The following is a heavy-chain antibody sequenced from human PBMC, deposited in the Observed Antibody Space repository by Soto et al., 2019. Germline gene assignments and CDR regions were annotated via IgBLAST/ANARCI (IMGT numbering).Heavy chain of an antibody. J-gene: IGHJ6*02. CDR3: ARVQSKFDYYYAMDV. CDR2: IFSSGTT. Sequence: SETVSLTCTVSGDSISSGNKYWSWIRQPPGKGLEWIGYIFSSGTTYYNPSLKSRLTMSLDTSENQFSLKLNSLTDADTAVYYCARVQSKFDYYYAMDVWGQGTTVTVSS. CDR1: GDSISSGNKY. D-gene: IGHD3-16*01. V-gene: IGHV4-30-4*01.